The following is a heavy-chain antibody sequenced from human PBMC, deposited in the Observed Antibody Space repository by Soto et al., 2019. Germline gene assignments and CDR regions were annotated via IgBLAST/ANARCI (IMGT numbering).Heavy chain of an antibody. Sequence: QVQLVESGGGVVQPGRSLRLSCAASGFTFSSYGMHWVRQAPGKGLEWVAVIWYDGSNKYYADSVKGRFTISRDNSTNTLYLQMNSLRAEDTAVYYCARDPILRGYSYLFDPWGQGTLVTVSS. V-gene: IGHV3-33*01. CDR1: GFTFSSYG. J-gene: IGHJ5*02. D-gene: IGHD5-18*01. CDR3: ARDPILRGYSYLFDP. CDR2: IWYDGSNK.